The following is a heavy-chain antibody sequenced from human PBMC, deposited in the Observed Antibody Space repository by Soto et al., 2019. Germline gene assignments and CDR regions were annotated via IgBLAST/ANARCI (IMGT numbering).Heavy chain of an antibody. CDR2: ISGSGGST. CDR3: AKDGGSGWFRSWFDP. Sequence: GGSLRLSCAASGFTFSSYAMSWVRQAPGKGLEWVSAISGSGGSTYYADSVKGRFTISRDNSKNTLYLQMNSLRAEDTAVYYCAKDGGSGWFRSWFDPWGQGTLVTVSS. V-gene: IGHV3-23*01. J-gene: IGHJ5*02. CDR1: GFTFSSYA. D-gene: IGHD6-19*01.